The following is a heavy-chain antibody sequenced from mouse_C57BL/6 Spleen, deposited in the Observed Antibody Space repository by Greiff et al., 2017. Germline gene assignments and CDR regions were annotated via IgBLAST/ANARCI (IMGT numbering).Heavy chain of an antibody. CDR2: ISSGSSTI. D-gene: IGHD2-1*01. V-gene: IGHV5-17*01. CDR3: ASTMGNYFDY. CDR1: GFTFSDYG. J-gene: IGHJ2*01. Sequence: DVHLVESGGGLVKPGGSLKLSCAASGFTFSDYGMHWVRQAPEKGLEWVAYISSGSSTIYYADTVKGRFTISRDNAKNTLFLQMTSLRSEDTAMYYCASTMGNYFDYWGQGTTLTVSS.